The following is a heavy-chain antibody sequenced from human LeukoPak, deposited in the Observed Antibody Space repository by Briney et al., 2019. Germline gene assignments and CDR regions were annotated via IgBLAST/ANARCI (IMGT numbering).Heavy chain of an antibody. CDR2: ISGSGGRT. CDR1: GFTFSTYA. Sequence: PGGSLRLSCAASGFTFSTYAMSWVRQAPGKGLEWVSTISGSGGRTYYVDSVKGRFTISRDNSKNTLYLQMNSLRAEGTAVYYYAKNYYDILTAQIGWGQGILVTVSS. J-gene: IGHJ4*02. CDR3: AKNYYDILTAQIG. V-gene: IGHV3-23*01. D-gene: IGHD3-9*01.